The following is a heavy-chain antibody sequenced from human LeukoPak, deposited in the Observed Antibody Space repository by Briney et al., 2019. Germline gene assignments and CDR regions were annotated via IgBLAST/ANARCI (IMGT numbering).Heavy chain of an antibody. V-gene: IGHV1-2*06. Sequence: GASVKVSCKASRYTSTGYYMHWVRQAPGQGLEWMGRINPNSGGTNYAQKFQGRVTMTRDTSISTAYMELSRLRSDDTAVYYCARDQRVRDGYYPAGDYWGQGTLVTVSS. D-gene: IGHD5-24*01. J-gene: IGHJ4*02. CDR1: RYTSTGYY. CDR2: INPNSGGT. CDR3: ARDQRVRDGYYPAGDY.